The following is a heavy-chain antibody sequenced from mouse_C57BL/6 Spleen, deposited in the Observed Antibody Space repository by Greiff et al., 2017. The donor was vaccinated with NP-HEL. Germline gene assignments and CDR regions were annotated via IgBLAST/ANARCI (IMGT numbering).Heavy chain of an antibody. CDR3: ARGCITTVSLYFDY. J-gene: IGHJ2*01. V-gene: IGHV1-9*01. D-gene: IGHD1-1*01. Sequence: VQLQQSGAELMKPGASVKLSCKATGYTFTGYWIEWVKQRPGHGLEWIGEILPGSGSTNYNEKFKGKATFTADTSSNTAYMQLSSLTTEDSAIYYCARGCITTVSLYFDYWGQGTTLTVSS. CDR1: GYTFTGYW. CDR2: ILPGSGST.